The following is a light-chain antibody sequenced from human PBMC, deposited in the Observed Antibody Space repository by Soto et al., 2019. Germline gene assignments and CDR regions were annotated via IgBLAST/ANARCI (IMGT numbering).Light chain of an antibody. V-gene: IGLV1-47*01. CDR1: SSNIGSNY. Sequence: QSVLTQPPSASGTPGQRVTISCSGSSSNIGSNYVYWYQQLPGTAPKLLIYRNNQRSSGVPDRFSGSKSGTSASLAISGLRSEDEADYYCAAGDDSLSGSWVFGGGTKLTVL. J-gene: IGLJ3*02. CDR2: RNN. CDR3: AAGDDSLSGSWV.